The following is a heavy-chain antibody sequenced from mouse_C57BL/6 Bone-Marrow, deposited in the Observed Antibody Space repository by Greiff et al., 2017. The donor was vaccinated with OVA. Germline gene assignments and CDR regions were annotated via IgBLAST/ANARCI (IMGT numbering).Heavy chain of an antibody. CDR2: IDPSSDYT. CDR1: GYTFPSYT. V-gene: IGHV1-4*01. CDR3: ARGYYFDY. Sequence: VQLQQSGAELVRPGASVKMSCKASGYTFPSYTMHWVKQRPGQGLEWIGYIDPSSDYTKYNQKFKDKATLTADKSSSTAYMQLSSLTSEDSAVYYCARGYYFDYWGQGTTLTVSS. J-gene: IGHJ2*01.